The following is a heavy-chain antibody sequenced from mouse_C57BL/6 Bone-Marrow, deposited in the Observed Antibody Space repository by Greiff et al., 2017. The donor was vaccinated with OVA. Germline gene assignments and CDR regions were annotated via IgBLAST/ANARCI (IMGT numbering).Heavy chain of an antibody. CDR3: TTWGYYSPLYWYFDV. CDR1: GFNIKDYY. Sequence: VQLKQSGAELVRPGASVKLSCTASGFNIKDYYMHWVKQRPEQGLEWIGRIDPEDGDTEYAPKFQGKATMTADTSSNTAYLQLSSLTSEDTAVYYCTTWGYYSPLYWYFDVWGTGTTVTVSS. D-gene: IGHD2-12*01. V-gene: IGHV14-1*01. CDR2: IDPEDGDT. J-gene: IGHJ1*03.